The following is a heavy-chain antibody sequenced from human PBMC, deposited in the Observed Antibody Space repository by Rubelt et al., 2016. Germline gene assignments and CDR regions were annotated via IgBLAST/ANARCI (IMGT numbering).Heavy chain of an antibody. CDR2: IYYDGTKT. V-gene: IGHV3-33*01. CDR3: ARGSQVGDH. Sequence: WVRQSPGKGLEWVAVIYYDGTKTYYGDSVKGRFTISRDDSKNTVYLEMNSLTGEDTAIYYCARGSQVGDHWGQGTLVTVSS. J-gene: IGHJ4*02. D-gene: IGHD2-21*01.